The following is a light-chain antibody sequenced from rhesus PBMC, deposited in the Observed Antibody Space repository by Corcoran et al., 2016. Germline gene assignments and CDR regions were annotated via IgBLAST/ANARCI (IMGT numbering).Light chain of an antibody. Sequence: DIVMTQTPLSLPVTPGEPASISCRASQSLVDSEDGNTYLDWYLQKPGQSPPLLVYEVSKRASGVPDRVSGGGSDTDFTLKLSRVEAEDFGVYCFLQALDFPLTLGGGTKVEIK. CDR1: QSLVDSEDGNTY. CDR2: EVS. J-gene: IGKJ4*01. V-gene: IGKV2-104*02. CDR3: LQALDFPLT.